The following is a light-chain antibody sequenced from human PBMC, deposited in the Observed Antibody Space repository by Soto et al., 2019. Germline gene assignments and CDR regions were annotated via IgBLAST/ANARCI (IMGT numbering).Light chain of an antibody. CDR2: AAS. V-gene: IGKV1-39*01. CDR3: LHTRSAPAT. CDR1: QSIDNC. Sequence: DIQMTQSPSSLSASIGDRVTITCRTSQSIDNCLSWYQQKPGKAPKLLIYAASTLQNGVPSRFSGSGSGTDFTLTIRSLQRGDLATSYSLHTRSAPATFGQGTTVEIK. J-gene: IGKJ1*01.